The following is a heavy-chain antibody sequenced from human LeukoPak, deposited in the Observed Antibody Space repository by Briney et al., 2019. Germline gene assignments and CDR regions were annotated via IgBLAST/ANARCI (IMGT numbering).Heavy chain of an antibody. D-gene: IGHD3-22*01. V-gene: IGHV3-7*03. Sequence: GGSLRLSCAASGFTFSSYWMSWVRQAPGEGLEWVAKINQDGTEKAYVDSVRGRFTISRDNAKNSLFLQMNSLRAEDTAVYYCAKGLTYYYDSSGSLFDYWGQGTLVTVSS. CDR3: AKGLTYYYDSSGSLFDY. CDR1: GFTFSSYW. CDR2: INQDGTEK. J-gene: IGHJ4*02.